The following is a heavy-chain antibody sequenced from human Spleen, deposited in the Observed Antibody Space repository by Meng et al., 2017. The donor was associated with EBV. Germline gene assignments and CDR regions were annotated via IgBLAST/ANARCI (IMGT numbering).Heavy chain of an antibody. V-gene: IGHV1-69*06. CDR2: IIPLFGTT. CDR1: GGTFANYD. J-gene: IGHJ4*02. Sequence: VQLVQLGAEVKNPGSTVKVSCRASGGTFANYDVSWVRQAPGQGLEWMGGIIPLFGTTDYARKFKGRLTITADKSTLTAFMELSSLTSQDTAVYYRASESGRGYTPDYWGQGTLVTVSS. D-gene: IGHD3-10*01. CDR3: ASESGRGYTPDY.